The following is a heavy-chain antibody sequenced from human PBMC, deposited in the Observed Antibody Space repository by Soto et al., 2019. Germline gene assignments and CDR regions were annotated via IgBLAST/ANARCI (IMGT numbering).Heavy chain of an antibody. Sequence: QVQLVESGGGVVQPGRSLKLSCAASGFTFTTYAMHWVRQAPGKGLEWVAIISYDGGNEYYADSVKGRFTISRDNSKNTLYLQMNSLRAEDTNMEYRCRASRSLAVACFDYWGQGTLVTVSS. CDR2: ISYDGGNE. D-gene: IGHD6-19*01. CDR3: CRASRSLAVACFDY. V-gene: IGHV3-30-3*01. J-gene: IGHJ4*02. CDR1: GFTFTTYA.